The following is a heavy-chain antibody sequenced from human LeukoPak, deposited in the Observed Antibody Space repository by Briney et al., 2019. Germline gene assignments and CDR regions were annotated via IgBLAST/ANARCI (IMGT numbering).Heavy chain of an antibody. Sequence: PGGSLRLSCAASGFTFSSYSMNWVRQAPGKGLEWVSSISSSSSYIYYADSVKGRFTISRDNAKNSLYLQMNSLRAEDTAVYYCARPYDSSGYYYYYYMDVWGKGTTVTVSS. J-gene: IGHJ6*03. CDR2: ISSSSSYI. CDR1: GFTFSSYS. V-gene: IGHV3-21*01. CDR3: ARPYDSSGYYYYYYMDV. D-gene: IGHD3-22*01.